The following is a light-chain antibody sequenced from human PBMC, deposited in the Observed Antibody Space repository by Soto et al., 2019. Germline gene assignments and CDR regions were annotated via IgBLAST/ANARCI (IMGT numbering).Light chain of an antibody. Sequence: EIVLTQSPVTLSLSPGERGTLSCRASQSVGTSLAWYQQKPGQAPRLLIYDASNRATGIPARFSGSGSGTDFTLTISSLEPEDFAVYYCQQRSNWPPKITFGQGTRLEIK. CDR1: QSVGTS. V-gene: IGKV3-11*01. J-gene: IGKJ5*01. CDR3: QQRSNWPPKIT. CDR2: DAS.